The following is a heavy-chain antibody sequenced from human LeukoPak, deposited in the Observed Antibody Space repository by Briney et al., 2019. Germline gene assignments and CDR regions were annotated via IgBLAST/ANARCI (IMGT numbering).Heavy chain of an antibody. Sequence: FETLSLTRTVPGGSISSYYWCWIRQPAGKGLEWIGRIYTTGGTVHNPSLKSRVKPTFDTSKNQFSLKLSSVTAADTAVYYCARGFYYYDTSGRGFYFDYWGQGTL. CDR3: ARGFYYYDTSGRGFYFDY. CDR2: IYTTGGT. CDR1: GGSISSYY. J-gene: IGHJ4*02. D-gene: IGHD3-22*01. V-gene: IGHV4-4*07.